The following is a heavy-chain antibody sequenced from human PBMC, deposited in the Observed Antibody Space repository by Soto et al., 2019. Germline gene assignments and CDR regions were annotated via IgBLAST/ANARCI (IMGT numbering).Heavy chain of an antibody. D-gene: IGHD3-10*01. CDR3: AKDGYYGSGSDFDY. CDR1: GFTFSSYA. Sequence: GGSLRLSCAASGFTFSSYAMSWVRQAPGKGLEWVSAISGSGGITYYADSVKGRFTISRDNSKNTLYLQMNSLRAEDTAVYYCAKDGYYGSGSDFDYWGQGTLVTVSS. V-gene: IGHV3-23*01. CDR2: ISGSGGIT. J-gene: IGHJ4*02.